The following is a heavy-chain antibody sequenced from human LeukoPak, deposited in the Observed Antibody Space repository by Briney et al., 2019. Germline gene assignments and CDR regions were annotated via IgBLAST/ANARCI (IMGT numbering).Heavy chain of an antibody. CDR1: GFTFDDYA. D-gene: IGHD2-2*01. V-gene: IGHV3-43D*03. Sequence: GGSLRLSCAASGFTFDDYAMHWVRQAPGKGLEWVSLISWDGGSTYYADSVKGRFTISRDNSKNSLYLQVNSLRAEDTALYYCAALFGQLPDYWGQGTLVTVSS. CDR3: AALFGQLPDY. CDR2: ISWDGGST. J-gene: IGHJ4*02.